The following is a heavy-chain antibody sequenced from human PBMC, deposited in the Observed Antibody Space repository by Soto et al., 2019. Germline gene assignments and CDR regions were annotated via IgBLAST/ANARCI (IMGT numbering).Heavy chain of an antibody. Sequence: QITLKESGPTLVKPTQTLTLTCSFSGVSVTTNEVGVAWIRQPPGKALEWLALIYGDGDERYSPSLRSSLTIAKDTSKSQVVLTLANMDPVDTATYFCAHRRRTYYDYWGPGT. V-gene: IGHV2-5*02. D-gene: IGHD2-21*01. CDR2: IYGDGDE. J-gene: IGHJ4*02. CDR3: AHRRRTYYDY. CDR1: GVSVTTNEVG.